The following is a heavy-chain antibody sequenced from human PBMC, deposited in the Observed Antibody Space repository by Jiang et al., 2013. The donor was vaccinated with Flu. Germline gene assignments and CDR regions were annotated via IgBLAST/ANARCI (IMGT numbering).Heavy chain of an antibody. J-gene: IGHJ3*02. Sequence: QLLESGGGLVQPGGSLRLSCAASGFTFSSYAMTWVRQAPGKGLEWVSGISASGGSRYYADSVKGRFTISRDSSKNTLDLQMNSLRAEDTAVYYCAKDGHYGAFDIWGQGTMVTVSS. CDR3: AKDGHYGAFDI. D-gene: IGHD4-17*01. CDR1: GFTFSSYA. V-gene: IGHV3-23*01. CDR2: ISASGGSR.